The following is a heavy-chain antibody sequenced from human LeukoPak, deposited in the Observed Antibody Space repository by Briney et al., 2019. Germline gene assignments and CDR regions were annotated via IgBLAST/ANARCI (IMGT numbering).Heavy chain of an antibody. V-gene: IGHV3-33*01. D-gene: IGHD3-16*02. CDR1: GFTFSSYG. J-gene: IGHJ4*02. CDR2: IWYDGSSK. CDR3: ARDQYDYVWGSYRYTFDY. Sequence: GGSLRLSCAASGFTFSSYGMHWVRQAQGKGLEWVAVIWYDGSSKYYADSVEGRFTISRDNSKNTLYLQMNSLRAGDTAVYYCARDQYDYVWGSYRYTFDYWGQGTLVTVSS.